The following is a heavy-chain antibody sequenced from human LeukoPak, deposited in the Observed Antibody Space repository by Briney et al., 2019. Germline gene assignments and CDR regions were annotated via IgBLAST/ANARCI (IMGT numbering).Heavy chain of an antibody. D-gene: IGHD6-19*01. V-gene: IGHV1-69*13. CDR3: ARDDGSGWSQFDY. CDR2: IIPIFGTA. CDR1: GGTFSSYA. Sequence: GASVKVPCKASGGTFSSYAISWVRQAPGQGLEWMGGIIPIFGTANYAQKFQGRVTITADESTSTAYMELSSLRSEDTAVYYCARDDGSGWSQFDYWGQGTLVTVSS. J-gene: IGHJ4*02.